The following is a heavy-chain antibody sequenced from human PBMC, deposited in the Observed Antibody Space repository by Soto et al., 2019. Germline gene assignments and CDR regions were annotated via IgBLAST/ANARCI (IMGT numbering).Heavy chain of an antibody. CDR3: ARDSKYYSGTLYYFDY. D-gene: IGHD1-26*01. CDR2: INPNSGGT. V-gene: IGHV1-2*04. CDR1: GYTFTGYY. Sequence: GASVKVSCKASGYTFTGYYMHWVRQAPGQWLEWMGWINPNSGGTNYAQKFQGWVTMTRDTSISTAYMELSRLRSDDTAVYYCARDSKYYSGTLYYFDYWGQGTLVTVSS. J-gene: IGHJ4*02.